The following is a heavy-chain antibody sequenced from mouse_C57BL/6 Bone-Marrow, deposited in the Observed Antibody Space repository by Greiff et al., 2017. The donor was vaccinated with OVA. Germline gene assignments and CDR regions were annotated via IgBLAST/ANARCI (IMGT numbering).Heavy chain of an antibody. CDR3: ARRGYYGSSPRDY. D-gene: IGHD1-1*01. V-gene: IGHV1-75*01. J-gene: IGHJ2*01. CDR2: IFPGSGST. Sequence: QVQLKESGPELVKPGASVKISCKASGYTFTDYYINWVKQRTGQGLEWIGWIFPGSGSTYYNEKFKGKATLTVDKSSSTAYMLLSSLTSEDSAVYFCARRGYYGSSPRDYWGQGTTLTVSS. CDR1: GYTFTDYY.